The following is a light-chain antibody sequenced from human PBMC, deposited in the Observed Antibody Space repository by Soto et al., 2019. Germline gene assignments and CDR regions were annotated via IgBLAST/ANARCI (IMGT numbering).Light chain of an antibody. V-gene: IGKV2-24*01. CDR3: MQATQPYT. CDR2: MIS. Sequence: IVMTQTPLSSPVTLGQPASISCRSSQGLVHSDGNTYLSWLQQRPGQPPRLLIYMISNRFSGVPDRFSGSGAGTYFTLKISRVEAEDVGVYYCMQATQPYTFGQGTKLEIK. CDR1: QGLVHSDGNTY. J-gene: IGKJ2*01.